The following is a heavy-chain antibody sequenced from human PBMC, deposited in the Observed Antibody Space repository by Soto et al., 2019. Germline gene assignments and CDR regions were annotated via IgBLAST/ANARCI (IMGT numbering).Heavy chain of an antibody. CDR2: IYCGGST. CDR1: GGSTNSSHFS. D-gene: IGHD2-15*01. V-gene: IGHV4-39*01. J-gene: IGHJ6*02. CDR3: ARLSCSCFNSCYPVPSYGMDV. Sequence: PSETLSLTCTVSGGSTNSSHFSWAWIRQPSGKGLEWVGNIYCGGSTNYNPSLKSRVAIDTTKNQISLRLTSVTAADTAVYYCARLSCSCFNSCYPVPSYGMDVWGQGTTVTVSS.